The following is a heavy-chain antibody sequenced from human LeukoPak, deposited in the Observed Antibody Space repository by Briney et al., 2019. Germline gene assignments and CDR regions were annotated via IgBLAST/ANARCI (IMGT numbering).Heavy chain of an antibody. Sequence: ASVKVSCKASGYTFTGYYMHWVRQAPGQGLEWMGWINPNSGGTNYAQKFQGRVTMTRDTSISTAYMELSRLRSDDTAVYYCARVGDYYDSSGYGAFDIWGQGTMVTVSS. J-gene: IGHJ3*02. CDR3: ARVGDYYDSSGYGAFDI. CDR2: INPNSGGT. D-gene: IGHD3-22*01. CDR1: GYTFTGYY. V-gene: IGHV1-2*02.